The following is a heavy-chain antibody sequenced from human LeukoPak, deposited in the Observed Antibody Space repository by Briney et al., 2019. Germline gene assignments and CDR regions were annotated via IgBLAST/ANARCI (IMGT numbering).Heavy chain of an antibody. CDR3: ARHGYIQFWLY. Sequence: SETLSLTCTVSGASISRGTYYWGWIRQSPEKGLEWIGSIDSSGTTHYNSSLKSRIIISADTSKNQVSLNLTSVTFADTAVYYCARHGYIQFWLYWGQGTQVIVSS. V-gene: IGHV4-39*01. J-gene: IGHJ4*02. CDR2: IDSSGTT. D-gene: IGHD5-18*01. CDR1: GASISRGTYY.